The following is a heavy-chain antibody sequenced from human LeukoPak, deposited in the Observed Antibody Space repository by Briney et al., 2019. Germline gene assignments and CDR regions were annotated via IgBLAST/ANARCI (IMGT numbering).Heavy chain of an antibody. CDR3: ARDSPSGSYYYFDY. D-gene: IGHD1-26*01. CDR2: ITSSSYI. Sequence: TGGSLRLSCTASGFTFSSYTMNWVRQAQGKGLEWVSSITSSSYIYYADSVKGRFSISRDNAKNSLYLQISSLRAEDTAVYYCARDSPSGSYYYFDYWGQGTLVTVSS. CDR1: GFTFSSYT. J-gene: IGHJ4*02. V-gene: IGHV3-21*01.